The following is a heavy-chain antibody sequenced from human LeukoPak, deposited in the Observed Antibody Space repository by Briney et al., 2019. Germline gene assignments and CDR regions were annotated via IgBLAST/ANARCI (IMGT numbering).Heavy chain of an antibody. CDR3: ARDIIVVVPAANYYYGMDV. J-gene: IGHJ6*02. CDR2: IIPILGIA. V-gene: IGHV1-69*04. Sequence: GASVKVSCKASGGTFSSYAISWVRQAPGQGLEWMGRIIPILGIANYAQKFQGRVTITADKSTSTAYMELSSLRSEDTAMYYCARDIIVVVPAANYYYGMDVWGQGTTVTVSS. CDR1: GGTFSSYA. D-gene: IGHD2-2*01.